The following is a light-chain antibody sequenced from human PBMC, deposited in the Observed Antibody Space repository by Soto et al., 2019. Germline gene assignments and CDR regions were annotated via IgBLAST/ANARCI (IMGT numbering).Light chain of an antibody. Sequence: EIVMTQSPATLSVSPGERATLSCRASQSVSSNLAWYQQKPGQAPRLLIYGASSRATGISDRFSGSGSGTDFTLTISRLEPEDFAVYYCQQYGSSPPYTFGQGTKPEIK. J-gene: IGKJ2*01. CDR3: QQYGSSPPYT. CDR2: GAS. V-gene: IGKV3-20*01. CDR1: QSVSSN.